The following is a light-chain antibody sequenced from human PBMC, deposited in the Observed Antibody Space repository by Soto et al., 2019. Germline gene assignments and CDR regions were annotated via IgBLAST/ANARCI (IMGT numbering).Light chain of an antibody. V-gene: IGKV1-33*01. CDR3: QQYDNLPT. J-gene: IGKJ4*01. Sequence: DIQMTQSPSYLSASVVDRVTITCQASQDISNYLNWYQQKPGKAPKLLIYDASNLESGVPSRFSGSGSGTDFTFTISSLQPEEIATDYCQQYDNLPTFGEGTTVDIK. CDR2: DAS. CDR1: QDISNY.